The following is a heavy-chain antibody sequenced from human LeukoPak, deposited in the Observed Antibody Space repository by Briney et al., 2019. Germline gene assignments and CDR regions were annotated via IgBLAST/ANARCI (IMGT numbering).Heavy chain of an antibody. CDR3: AKVGAQAGGGGVVVPAALSYYYYYYYMDV. CDR2: ISYDGSNK. Sequence: GGSLRLSCAASGFTFSSYAMHWVRQAPGKGLEWVAVISYDGSNKYYADSVKGRFTISRDNSKNTLYLQMNSLRAEDTAVYYCAKVGAQAGGGGVVVPAALSYYYYYYYMDVWGKGTTVTISS. D-gene: IGHD2-2*01. J-gene: IGHJ6*03. V-gene: IGHV3-30*04. CDR1: GFTFSSYA.